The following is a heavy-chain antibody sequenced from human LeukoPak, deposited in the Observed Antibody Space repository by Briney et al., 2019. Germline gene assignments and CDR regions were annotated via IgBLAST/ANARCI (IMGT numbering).Heavy chain of an antibody. J-gene: IGHJ4*02. CDR2: IYYSGST. V-gene: IGHV4-59*08. Sequence: SETLSLTCTVSGGSISSYYWSWIRQPPGKGLEWIGYIYYSGSTNYNPSLKSRVTISVDTSKNQFSLKLSSVTAADTAVYYCGRGSFGVVNLLDYWGQGTLVTVSS. CDR1: GGSISSYY. D-gene: IGHD3-3*01. CDR3: GRGSFGVVNLLDY.